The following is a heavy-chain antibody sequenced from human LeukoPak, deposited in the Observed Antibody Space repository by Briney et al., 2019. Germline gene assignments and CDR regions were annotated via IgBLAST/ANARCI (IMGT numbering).Heavy chain of an antibody. CDR2: INPSGGST. CDR3: ARVFTFGGVISWFDP. D-gene: IGHD3-16*01. CDR1: GYTFTSYY. V-gene: IGHV1-46*01. Sequence: ASVKVSCKASGYTFTSYYMHWVRQAPGQGLEWIGIINPSGGSTSYAQKFQGRVTMTRDTSTSTVYMELSSLRSEDTAVYYCARVFTFGGVISWFDPWGQGTLVTVSS. J-gene: IGHJ5*02.